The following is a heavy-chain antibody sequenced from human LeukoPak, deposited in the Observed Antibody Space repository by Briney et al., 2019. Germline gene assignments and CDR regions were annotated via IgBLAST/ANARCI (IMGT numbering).Heavy chain of an antibody. D-gene: IGHD6-13*01. Sequence: GGSLRLSCAASGFTFDEYAMHWVRQVPGKGLEWVAGISWKSGTAVYADSVKGRFTISRDNAKNSLYVQMNSLRVEDTAVYYCVKDMGRGIADRYYYGMDVWGQGTTVTVSS. J-gene: IGHJ6*02. CDR1: GFTFDEYA. CDR2: ISWKSGTA. CDR3: VKDMGRGIADRYYYGMDV. V-gene: IGHV3-9*01.